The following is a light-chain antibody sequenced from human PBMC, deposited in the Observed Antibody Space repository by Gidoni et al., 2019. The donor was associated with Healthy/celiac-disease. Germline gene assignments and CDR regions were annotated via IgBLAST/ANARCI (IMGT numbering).Light chain of an antibody. Sequence: QSPLTQHASVSGSPGQSITISCTGTSSDVGGYNYVSWYQQHPGTATKLIIYGVSNRPSGVSNRFSGSKSGNTASLTISGLQAEDEADYYCSSYTSSSTPDVFGSGTKVTVL. CDR1: SSDVGGYNY. CDR2: GVS. CDR3: SSYTSSSTPDV. J-gene: IGLJ1*01. V-gene: IGLV2-14*01.